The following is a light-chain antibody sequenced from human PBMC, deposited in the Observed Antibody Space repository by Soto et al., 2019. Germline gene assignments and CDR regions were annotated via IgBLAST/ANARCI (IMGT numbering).Light chain of an antibody. CDR3: LQYDGWPPT. CDR1: QNVRKN. CDR2: GAS. Sequence: ETVMTQSPVALSVSPGERATLSCRARQNVRKNLAWYQQKPGQAPRLLIYGASTRATGIPARFSGDGSGTEFTLTIDSLQSEDFVVYYCLQYDGWPPTFGQGTRLEIK. J-gene: IGKJ5*01. V-gene: IGKV3-15*01.